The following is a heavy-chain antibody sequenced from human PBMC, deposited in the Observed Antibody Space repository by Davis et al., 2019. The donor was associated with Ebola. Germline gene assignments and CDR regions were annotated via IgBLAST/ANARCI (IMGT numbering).Heavy chain of an antibody. V-gene: IGHV4-34*01. CDR3: ARVGSSSIYYYYGMDV. J-gene: IGHJ6*02. D-gene: IGHD6-6*01. CDR1: GGSISSYY. CDR2: INHSGST. Sequence: SETLSLTCTVSGGSISSYYWSWIRQPPGKGLEWIGEINHSGSTNYNPSLKSRVTISVDTSKNQFSLKLSSVTAADTAVYYCARVGSSSIYYYYGMDVWGQGTTVTVSS.